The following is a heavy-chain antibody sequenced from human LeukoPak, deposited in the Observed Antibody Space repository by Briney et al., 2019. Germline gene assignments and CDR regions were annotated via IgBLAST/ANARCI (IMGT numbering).Heavy chain of an antibody. D-gene: IGHD3-9*01. Sequence: SETLSLTCTVSGGSISSYYWSWIRQPPGKGLEWIGYIYCSGSTNYNPSLKSRVTISVDTSKKQFSLKLSSVTAADTAVYYCASSDILTGYNYFDYWGQGTLVTVSS. CDR3: ASSDILTGYNYFDY. V-gene: IGHV4-59*01. J-gene: IGHJ4*02. CDR2: IYCSGST. CDR1: GGSISSYY.